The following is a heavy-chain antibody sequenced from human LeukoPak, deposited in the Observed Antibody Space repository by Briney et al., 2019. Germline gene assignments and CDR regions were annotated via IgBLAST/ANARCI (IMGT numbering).Heavy chain of an antibody. Sequence: PGGSLRLSCAASGFTFSTYWMTWVRQAPGKGLEWLANINKNGGDYYYGDSVKGRFTISRDNTKNSLYLQMNSLRAEDTAMYYCTTYYDSGPSKDWGQGTLVTVSS. D-gene: IGHD3-22*01. CDR2: INKNGGDY. J-gene: IGHJ4*02. CDR3: TTYYDSGPSKD. V-gene: IGHV3-7*05. CDR1: GFTFSTYW.